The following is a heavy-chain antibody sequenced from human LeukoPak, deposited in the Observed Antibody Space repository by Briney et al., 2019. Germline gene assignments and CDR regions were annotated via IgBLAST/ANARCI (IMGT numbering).Heavy chain of an antibody. V-gene: IGHV4-38-2*02. D-gene: IGHD3-16*01. CDR3: VRIRGELGRPFFFDY. Sequence: PSETLSLTCTVSGYSISSGYYWSWIRQPPGKGLEWIGEINHSGSTNYNPSLKSRVTISVDTSKNQFSLKLSSVTAADTAVYYCVRIRGELGRPFFFDYWGQGTLVTVSS. CDR2: INHSGST. J-gene: IGHJ4*02. CDR1: GYSISSGYY.